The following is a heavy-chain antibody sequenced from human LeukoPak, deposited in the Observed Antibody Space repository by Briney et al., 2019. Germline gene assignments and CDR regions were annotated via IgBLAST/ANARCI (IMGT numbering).Heavy chain of an antibody. CDR1: GFSLSSYG. D-gene: IGHD3-10*01. J-gene: IGHJ4*02. CDR3: ARERESVCDY. V-gene: IGHV3-33*01. Sequence: PGGSLRLSCAASGFSLSSYGMHWVRQAPGKGLEWVAVVWHDGSNENYADSVKGRFIISRDNSKNTLYLQMNSLRAEDTAVYYCARERESVCDYWGQGTLVTVSS. CDR2: VWHDGSNE.